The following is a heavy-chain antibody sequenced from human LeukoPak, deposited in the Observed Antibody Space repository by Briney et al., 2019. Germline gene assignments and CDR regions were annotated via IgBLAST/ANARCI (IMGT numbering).Heavy chain of an antibody. CDR2: IIPIFGTA. D-gene: IGHD3-22*01. Sequence: SVKVSCKASGGTFSSYAISWVRQAPGQGLGWMGGIIPIFGTANYAQKFQGRVTITADESTSTAYMELSSLRSEDTAVYYCASGPRHYYDSSGYYPRGAFDIWGQGTMVTVSS. CDR1: GGTFSSYA. CDR3: ASGPRHYYDSSGYYPRGAFDI. J-gene: IGHJ3*02. V-gene: IGHV1-69*01.